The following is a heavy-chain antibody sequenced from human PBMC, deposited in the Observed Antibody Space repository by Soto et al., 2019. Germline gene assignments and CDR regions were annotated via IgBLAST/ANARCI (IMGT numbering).Heavy chain of an antibody. V-gene: IGHV4-4*02. J-gene: IGHJ5*02. Sequence: PSETLSLTCAVSGGSISSSNWWSWVRQPPGKGLEWIGEIYHSGSTNYNPSLKSRVTISVDKSKNQFSLKLSSVTAADTAVYYCARLTGPTLGDWFDPWGQGTLVTVSS. CDR3: ARLTGPTLGDWFDP. D-gene: IGHD1-7*01. CDR1: GGSISSSNW. CDR2: IYHSGST.